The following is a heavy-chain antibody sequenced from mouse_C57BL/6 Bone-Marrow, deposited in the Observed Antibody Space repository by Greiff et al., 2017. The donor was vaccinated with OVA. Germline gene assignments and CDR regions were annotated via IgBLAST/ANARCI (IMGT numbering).Heavy chain of an antibody. CDR2: IYPRSGNT. CDR3: ARPIYGSSYAMDY. CDR1: GYTFTSYG. Sequence: VKLQESGAELARPGASVKLSCKASGYTFTSYGISWVKQRTGQGLEWIGEIYPRSGNTYYNQKFKGKATLTADKSSSTAYMELRSLTSEDSAVYCCARPIYGSSYAMDYWGQGTSVTVSS. J-gene: IGHJ4*01. V-gene: IGHV1-81*01. D-gene: IGHD1-1*01.